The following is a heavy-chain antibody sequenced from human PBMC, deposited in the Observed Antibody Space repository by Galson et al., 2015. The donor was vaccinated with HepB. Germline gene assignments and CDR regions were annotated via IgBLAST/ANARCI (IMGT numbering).Heavy chain of an antibody. CDR3: ATGSSSYFFDC. CDR2: IYSGGST. V-gene: IGHV3-53*01. CDR1: GFSVSSNY. J-gene: IGHJ4*02. Sequence: SLRLSCAASGFSVSSNYVSWVRQAPGEGLEWVSVIYSGGSTNYADSVKGRFTISRDNSKNTLYLQMNSLRPEDTAVYYCATGSSSYFFDCWGQGTLVTVSS. D-gene: IGHD6-13*01.